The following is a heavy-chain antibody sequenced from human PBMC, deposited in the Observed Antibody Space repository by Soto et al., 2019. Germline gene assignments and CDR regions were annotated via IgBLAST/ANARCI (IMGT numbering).Heavy chain of an antibody. V-gene: IGHV3-53*01. CDR3: ARDPPGIAASGAGG. CDR2: IYSGGNT. Sequence: EVQLVESGGGLIQPGGSLRLSCAASGFTVSNNYMRWVRQAPGKGLEWVSLIYSGGNTHYADSVKGRFTISRDNSKNTLFLRMNSLRVEDTAVYYCARDPPGIAASGAGGWGQGTLVTVSS. CDR1: GFTVSNNY. D-gene: IGHD6-13*01. J-gene: IGHJ4*02.